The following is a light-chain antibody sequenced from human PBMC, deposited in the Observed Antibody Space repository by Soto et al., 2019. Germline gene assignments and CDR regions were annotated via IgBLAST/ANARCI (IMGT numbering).Light chain of an antibody. J-gene: IGLJ2*01. CDR3: CSYARGSTLVL. CDR1: SRDVGAYNY. V-gene: IGLV2-14*01. Sequence: QSALTQPASVSGSPGQSITISCTGTSRDVGAYNYVSWYQQHPNKAPKLLIYEVSTRPSGVSARFSGSKSGNTASLTISGLQAEDEADYYCCSYARGSTLVLFGGGTKLTVL. CDR2: EVS.